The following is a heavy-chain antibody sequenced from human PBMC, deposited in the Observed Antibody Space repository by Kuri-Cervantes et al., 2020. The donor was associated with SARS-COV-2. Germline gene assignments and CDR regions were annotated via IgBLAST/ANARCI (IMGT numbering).Heavy chain of an antibody. CDR2: INTSTGNP. D-gene: IGHD3-16*02. CDR1: GYTFTTYA. CDR3: ARDAARGLSDWFDP. V-gene: IGHV7-4-1*02. J-gene: IGHJ5*02. Sequence: ASVKVSCKASGYTFTTYAMIWVRQAPGQGLEWMVWINTSTGNPTYAQGFIGRFVFSLDTSVSTAYLQISSLKAEDTAVYYCARDAARGLSDWFDPWGQGTLVTVSS.